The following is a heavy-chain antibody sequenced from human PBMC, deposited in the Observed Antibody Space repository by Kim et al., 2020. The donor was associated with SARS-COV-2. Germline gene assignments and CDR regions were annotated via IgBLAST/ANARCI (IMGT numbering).Heavy chain of an antibody. CDR2: IRSKAYGGTT. D-gene: IGHD3-22*01. CDR3: TRSYYDSSGYTRGLYYFDY. CDR1: GFTFGDYA. J-gene: IGHJ4*02. V-gene: IGHV3-49*04. Sequence: GGSLRLSCTASGFTFGDYAMSWVRQAPGKGLEWVGFIRSKAYGGTTEYAASVKGRFTISRDDSKSIAYLQMNSLKTEDTAVYYCTRSYYDSSGYTRGLYYFDYWGQGTLVTVSS.